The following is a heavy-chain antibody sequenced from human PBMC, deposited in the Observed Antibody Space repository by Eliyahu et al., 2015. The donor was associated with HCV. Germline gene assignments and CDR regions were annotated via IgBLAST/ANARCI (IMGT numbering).Heavy chain of an antibody. CDR3: TTGCSSTSCYARGPPFDY. D-gene: IGHD2-2*01. CDR1: GFXFXNAW. V-gene: IGHV3-15*01. J-gene: IGHJ4*02. Sequence: EVQLVESGGGLVKPGGSLXLSCAASGFXFXNAWXSWVRQAPGKGLEWVGRIKSKTDGGTTDYAAPVKGRFTISRDDSKNTLYLQMNSLKTEDTAVYYCTTGCSSTSCYARGPPFDYWGQGTLVTVSS. CDR2: IKSKTDGGTT.